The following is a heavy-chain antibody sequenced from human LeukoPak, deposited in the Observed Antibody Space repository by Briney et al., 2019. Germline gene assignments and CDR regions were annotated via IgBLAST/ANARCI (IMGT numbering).Heavy chain of an antibody. CDR2: IYNTGST. CDR3: ATGYSSGWVPFDI. D-gene: IGHD6-19*01. V-gene: IGHV4-59*08. Sequence: SETLSLTCTVSGGSISGYYWSWIRQPPGKGLEWIGYIYNTGSTKYSPSLKSRVTISLDTSKNQFSLMLTSVTAADTAVYYCATGYSSGWVPFDIWGQGTMVTVSS. CDR1: GGSISGYY. J-gene: IGHJ3*02.